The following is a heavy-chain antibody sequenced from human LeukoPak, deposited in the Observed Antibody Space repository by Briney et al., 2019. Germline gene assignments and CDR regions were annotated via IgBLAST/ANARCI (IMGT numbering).Heavy chain of an antibody. CDR2: IIPIFGTA. CDR1: GGTFSSYA. CDR3: ARDHSTYYYFDY. Sequence: ASVKVSCKASGGTFSSYAISWVRQAPGQGLELMGGIIPIFGTANYAQKLQGRVTMTTDTSTSTAYMEWRSLRSDATAVYYCARDHSTYYYFDYWGQGTLVTVSS. J-gene: IGHJ4*02. V-gene: IGHV1-69*05. D-gene: IGHD1-26*01.